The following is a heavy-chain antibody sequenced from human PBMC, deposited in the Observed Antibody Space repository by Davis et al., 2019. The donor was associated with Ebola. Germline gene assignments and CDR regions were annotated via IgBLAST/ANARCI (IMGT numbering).Heavy chain of an antibody. CDR3: ATLRRTITGMDDGFDI. Sequence: GESLKISCKDSGNSFNSHWIGWVRQLPGKGLEWMGVIFTGDSDTRYSPSFRGQVTISADRSLKTAFLQWSSLKASDTAMYYCATLRRTITGMDDGFDIWGQGTMVTVSS. CDR1: GNSFNSHW. D-gene: IGHD1-20*01. V-gene: IGHV5-51*01. J-gene: IGHJ3*02. CDR2: IFTGDSDT.